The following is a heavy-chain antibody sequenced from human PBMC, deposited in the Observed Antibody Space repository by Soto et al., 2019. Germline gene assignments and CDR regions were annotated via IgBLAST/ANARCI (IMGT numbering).Heavy chain of an antibody. J-gene: IGHJ6*02. CDR1: GGSISLSNW. CDR3: ARLRVVYYYYYGLDV. Sequence: QVQLQESGPGLVKPSGTLSLTCAVSGGSISLSNWWSWVRQPPGKGLEWIGEIYHGGSPNYNPSLKSRVTISLDKSKNQFSLKLSSVTAADTAVYYCARLRVVYYYYYGLDVWGQGTTVTVSS. D-gene: IGHD3-3*01. CDR2: IYHGGSP. V-gene: IGHV4-4*02.